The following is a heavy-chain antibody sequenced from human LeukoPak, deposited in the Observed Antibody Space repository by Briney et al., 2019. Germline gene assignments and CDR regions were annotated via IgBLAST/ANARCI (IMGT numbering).Heavy chain of an antibody. Sequence: HPGGSLRLSCAASGFTFSNYWMHWVRQAPGKGLVWVSGISGSGGGTYYADSVKGRFAISRDNSKNTLYLQMNSLRAEDTAVYYCVQEGPRGLAFDIWGQGTKVTVSS. V-gene: IGHV3-23*01. J-gene: IGHJ3*02. CDR3: VQEGPRGLAFDI. CDR1: GFTFSNYW. CDR2: ISGSGGGT.